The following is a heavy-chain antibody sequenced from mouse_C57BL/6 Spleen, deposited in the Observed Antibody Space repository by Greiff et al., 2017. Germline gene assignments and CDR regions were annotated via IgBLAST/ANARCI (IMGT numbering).Heavy chain of an antibody. Sequence: VQLQQSGAELVRPGASVTLSCTASGFNIKDDYMHWVKQRPEHGLEWIGWIDPENGDTEYASKFQGKATITADTSSNTAYLQLSSLTSEDTAVYYCTTDDGYYRDYWGQGTTLTVSS. V-gene: IGHV14-4*01. CDR2: IDPENGDT. D-gene: IGHD2-3*01. CDR1: GFNIKDDY. CDR3: TTDDGYYRDY. J-gene: IGHJ2*01.